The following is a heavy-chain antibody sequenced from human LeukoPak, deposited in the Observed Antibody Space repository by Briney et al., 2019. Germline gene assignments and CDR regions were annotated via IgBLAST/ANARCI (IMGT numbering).Heavy chain of an antibody. CDR2: ISAYNGNT. CDR3: ARDRRSSGDCFDY. V-gene: IGHV1-18*01. CDR1: GYTFTSYG. J-gene: IGHJ4*02. D-gene: IGHD6-19*01. Sequence: ASVKVPCKASGYTFTSYGISWVRQAPGQGLEWMGWISAYNGNTNYAQKFQGRVTITADKSTSTAYMELSSLRSEDTAVYYCARDRRSSGDCFDYWGQGTLVTVSS.